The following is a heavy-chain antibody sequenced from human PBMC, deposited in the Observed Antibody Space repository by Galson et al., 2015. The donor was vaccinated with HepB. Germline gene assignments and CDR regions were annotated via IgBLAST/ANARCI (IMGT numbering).Heavy chain of an antibody. CDR2: ISGYNGYT. Sequence: SVKVSCKASGYTFSNYGVNWVRQAPGQGLEWMGWISGYNGYTKYAQKLQGRVTMTTDRSTTTVYMELRSLRSDDTAVYYCARTLSRGSLVRGVITYYGMDVWGQGTTVTVSS. CDR1: GYTFSNYG. CDR3: ARTLSRGSLVRGVITYYGMDV. J-gene: IGHJ6*02. D-gene: IGHD3-10*01. V-gene: IGHV1-18*04.